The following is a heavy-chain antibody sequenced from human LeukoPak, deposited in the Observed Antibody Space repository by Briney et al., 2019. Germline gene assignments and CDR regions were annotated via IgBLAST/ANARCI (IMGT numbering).Heavy chain of an antibody. CDR3: ARRIRYGTNGVRYYYYYMDV. CDR1: GYSISSDYY. Sequence: SETLSLTCTVSGYSISSDYYWGWIRQPPGKGLEWVGSIYHSGSTNYNPSLKSRVTISVDTSKNQFSLKLSSVTAADTAVYYCARRIRYGTNGVRYYYYYMDVWGKGTTVTVSS. V-gene: IGHV4-38-2*02. J-gene: IGHJ6*03. D-gene: IGHD2-8*01. CDR2: IYHSGST.